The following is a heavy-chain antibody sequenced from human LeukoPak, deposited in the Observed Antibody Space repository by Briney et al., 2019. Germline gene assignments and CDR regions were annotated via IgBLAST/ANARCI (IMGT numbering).Heavy chain of an antibody. CDR2: ISYDGSNK. Sequence: GGSLRLSCAASGFTFSSYAMHWVRQAPGKGLEWVAVISYDGSNKYYADSVKGRFTISRDNSKNTLYLQMNSLRAEDTAVYYCARAEFAAASPTFDYWGQGTLVTVSS. V-gene: IGHV3-30*04. CDR3: ARAEFAAASPTFDY. J-gene: IGHJ4*02. CDR1: GFTFSSYA. D-gene: IGHD6-13*01.